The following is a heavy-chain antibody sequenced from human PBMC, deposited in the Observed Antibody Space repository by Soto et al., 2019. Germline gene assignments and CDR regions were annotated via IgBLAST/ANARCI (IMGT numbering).Heavy chain of an antibody. J-gene: IGHJ4*02. V-gene: IGHV3-30*18. CDR1: GFTFSTSD. CDR2: VSYDERNI. D-gene: IGHD3-16*01. CDR3: AKLVDKSLDDY. Sequence: LRLSCVASGFTFSTSDMHWVRQAPGQGLEWVAVVSYDERNIYYADSVKGRFSVSRDNSKNTLFLHMNSLRAEDTAVYFCAKLVDKSLDDYWGQGALVTVSS.